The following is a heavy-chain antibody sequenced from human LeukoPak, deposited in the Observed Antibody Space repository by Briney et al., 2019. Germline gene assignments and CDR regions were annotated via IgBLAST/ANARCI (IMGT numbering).Heavy chain of an antibody. V-gene: IGHV3-7*01. J-gene: IGHJ4*02. CDR3: VRDRGYCSGGTCYALWDY. Sequence: PGRSLRLSCTASGFTFGDYAMTWVRQAPGKGLEWVAHIKEDGGEKHYVDPVKGRFTISRDNAKNSLYPQMNSLRAEDTAMYYCVRDRGYCSGGTCYALWDYWGQGTLVTVSS. CDR2: IKEDGGEK. D-gene: IGHD2-15*01. CDR1: GFTFGDYA.